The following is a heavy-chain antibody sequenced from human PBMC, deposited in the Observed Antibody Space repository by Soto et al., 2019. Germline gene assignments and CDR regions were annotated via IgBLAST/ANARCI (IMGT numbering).Heavy chain of an antibody. D-gene: IGHD3-3*01. V-gene: IGHV1-69*01. CDR1: GGTFSSYA. Sequence: QVQLVQAGAEVKKPGSSVNVSCKASGGTFSSYAISWVRQAPGQGLEWMGGIIPIFGTANYAQKFQGRDTITADESTSTDYMELSSLRSEETAVYYCARAPQYDFRSGYYYWGKRTVVTVSS. J-gene: IGHJ4*02. CDR3: ARAPQYDFRSGYYY. CDR2: IIPIFGTA.